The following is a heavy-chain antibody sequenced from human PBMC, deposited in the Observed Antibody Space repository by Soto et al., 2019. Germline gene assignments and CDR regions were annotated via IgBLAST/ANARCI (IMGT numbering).Heavy chain of an antibody. J-gene: IGHJ5*02. Sequence: QVQLVQSGAEVKKPGSSVKVSCTASGGTFSSYTISWVRQAPGQGLEWMGRIIPILGIANYAQKFQGRVTITADKSTSTAYMELSSLRSEDTAVYYCARNPRLKDSGYDPRWFDPWGQGTLVTVSS. D-gene: IGHD5-12*01. CDR3: ARNPRLKDSGYDPRWFDP. CDR2: IIPILGIA. V-gene: IGHV1-69*02. CDR1: GGTFSSYT.